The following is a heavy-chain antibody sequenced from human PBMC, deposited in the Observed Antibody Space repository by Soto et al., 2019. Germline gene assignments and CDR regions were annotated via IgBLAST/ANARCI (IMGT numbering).Heavy chain of an antibody. D-gene: IGHD2-2*03. J-gene: IGHJ5*02. CDR3: ARDYNLWPGYVQP. CDR2: ISPYNGKS. CDR1: GYSFDNYG. V-gene: IGHV1-18*01. Sequence: ASVKVSCKASGYSFDNYGITWVRQAPGQGLEWMGWISPYNGKSKIPQKLQGRVTMTTDTPTSTAYLELTSLTSDDTAVYYCARDYNLWPGYVQPWGQGSLVTVSS.